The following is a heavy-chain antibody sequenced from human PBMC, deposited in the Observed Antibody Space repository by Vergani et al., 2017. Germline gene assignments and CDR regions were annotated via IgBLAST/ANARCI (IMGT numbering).Heavy chain of an antibody. CDR3: ARSHSIYDFWRGYRYDAFDI. J-gene: IGHJ3*02. D-gene: IGHD3-3*01. Sequence: QVQLQESGPGLVKPSQTLSLTCTVSGGSISSGGYYWSWIRQHPGKGLEWIGYIYYSGSTYYNPSLKSRVTISVDTSKSQFSLKLSSVTAADTAVYYCARSHSIYDFWRGYRYDAFDIWGQGTMVTVSS. CDR1: GGSISSGGYY. V-gene: IGHV4-31*03. CDR2: IYYSGST.